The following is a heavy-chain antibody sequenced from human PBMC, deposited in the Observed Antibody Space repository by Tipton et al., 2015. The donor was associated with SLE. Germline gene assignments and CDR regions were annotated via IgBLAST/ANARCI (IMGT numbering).Heavy chain of an antibody. V-gene: IGHV3-7*01. CDR2: IKHDGGEK. D-gene: IGHD6-6*01. CDR3: VAGGGGLAARPGFWFGP. J-gene: IGHJ5*02. Sequence: SLRLSCAASGFTFSSYWMSWVRQAPGKGLEWVANIKHDGGEKYYVDSVKGRFTISRDNAKNSLYLQMKTLRADDTAAYYCVAGGGGLAARPGFWFGPWGQRTLGIVSS. CDR1: GFTFSSYW.